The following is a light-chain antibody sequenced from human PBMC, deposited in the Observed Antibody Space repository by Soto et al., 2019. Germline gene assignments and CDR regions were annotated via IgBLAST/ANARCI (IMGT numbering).Light chain of an antibody. CDR1: SRDVGIYNY. J-gene: IGLJ1*01. CDR3: AAWDDSLNGHYV. Sequence: QSALTQPRSVSGSPGQSVTVSCTGTSRDVGIYNYVSWYQQRPGTAPKVMIYDVTKRPSGVPDRFSGSKSGTSASLAISGLQSEDEADYYCAAWDDSLNGHYVFGTGTKVTVL. V-gene: IGLV2-11*01. CDR2: DVT.